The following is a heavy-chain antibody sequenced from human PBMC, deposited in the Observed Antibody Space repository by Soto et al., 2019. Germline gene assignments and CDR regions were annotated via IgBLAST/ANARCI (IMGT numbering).Heavy chain of an antibody. Sequence: CLRLSCASSGFTFSSYAMSWVRQAPGKGLEWVSAISGSGGSTYYADSVKGRFTISRDNSKNTLYLRMNSLRAEDTAVYYCAKGTPPGIAVAGPFDYWGQGTLVTVSS. V-gene: IGHV3-23*01. CDR3: AKGTPPGIAVAGPFDY. J-gene: IGHJ4*02. CDR1: GFTFSSYA. D-gene: IGHD6-19*01. CDR2: ISGSGGST.